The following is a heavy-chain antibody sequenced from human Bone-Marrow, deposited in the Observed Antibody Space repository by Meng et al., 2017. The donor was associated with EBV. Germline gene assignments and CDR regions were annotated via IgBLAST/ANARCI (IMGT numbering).Heavy chain of an antibody. Sequence: LPSAYSGAGLLKSSQTLSLTCAFSGGSISSGGHSWSWCRQPPGNGLEWIGYIHHSGSTYYNPPLKSRVTISVDRSKNQFSLKLSSVTAADTAVYYCARVVARSYFDYWGQGTLVTVSS. CDR1: GGSISSGGHS. V-gene: IGHV4-30-2*01. J-gene: IGHJ4*02. CDR2: IHHSGST. CDR3: ARVVARSYFDY.